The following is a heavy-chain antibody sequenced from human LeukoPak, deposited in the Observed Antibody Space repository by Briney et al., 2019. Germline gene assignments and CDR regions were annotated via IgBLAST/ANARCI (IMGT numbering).Heavy chain of an antibody. CDR1: GFTVSSNY. CDR3: ARVVDCSSTSCYSGYYYYGMDV. V-gene: IGHV4-59*02. D-gene: IGHD2-2*01. J-gene: IGHJ6*02. Sequence: GSLRLSCAASGFTVSSNYMSWVRQPPGKGLEWIGSIYYSGSTSYNPSLKSRVTISVDTSKNQFPLKLSSVTAADTAVYYCARVVDCSSTSCYSGYYYYGMDVWGQGTTVTVSS. CDR2: IYYSGST.